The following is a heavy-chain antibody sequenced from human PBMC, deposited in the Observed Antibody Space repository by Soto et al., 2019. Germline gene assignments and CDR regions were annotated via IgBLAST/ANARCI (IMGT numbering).Heavy chain of an antibody. Sequence: GGSLRLSCAASESTFSSHAMSWVRQAPGKGLEWVSTISGSGGSTYYADSAKGRFTISRDSSKNTVYLQMNSLRAEDTALYYCAKFVYYFDSSGYSQWGQGTLVTVSS. CDR2: ISGSGGST. CDR3: AKFVYYFDSSGYSQ. J-gene: IGHJ4*02. D-gene: IGHD3-22*01. V-gene: IGHV3-23*01. CDR1: ESTFSSHA.